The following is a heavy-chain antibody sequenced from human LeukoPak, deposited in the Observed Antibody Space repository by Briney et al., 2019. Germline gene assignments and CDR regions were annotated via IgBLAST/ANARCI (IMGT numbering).Heavy chain of an antibody. Sequence: GESLKISCKASGSSFTNFWIAWVRQLPGKGLEWMGIFYPSDSDARYSPSFQGQVTISADRSISTAYLQWSSLKASDTAMYYCARLGAFDIWGQGTMVTVSS. CDR2: FYPSDSDA. V-gene: IGHV5-51*01. CDR3: ARLGAFDI. CDR1: GSSFTNFW. J-gene: IGHJ3*02.